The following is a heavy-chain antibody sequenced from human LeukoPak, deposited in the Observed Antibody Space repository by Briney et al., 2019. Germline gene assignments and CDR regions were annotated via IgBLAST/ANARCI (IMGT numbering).Heavy chain of an antibody. J-gene: IGHJ4*02. V-gene: IGHV3-30*18. Sequence: GGSLRLCAASGFTFSSYGMHWIRQAPGKGLEWVAVISYDGSNKYYADSVKGRFTISRDNSKNTLYLQMNSLRAEDTAVYYCAKGAYGDFGLIDYWGQGTLVTVSS. CDR1: GFTFSSYG. D-gene: IGHD4-17*01. CDR2: ISYDGSNK. CDR3: AKGAYGDFGLIDY.